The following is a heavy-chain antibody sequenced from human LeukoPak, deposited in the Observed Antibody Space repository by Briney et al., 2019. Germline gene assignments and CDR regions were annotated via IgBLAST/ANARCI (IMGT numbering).Heavy chain of an antibody. D-gene: IGHD2-2*01. V-gene: IGHV1-18*01. CDR3: ARDGRGYCSSTSCYPPQYYFDY. Sequence: GASVKVSCEASGYTFTCYGISWVRQAPGQGLEWMGWISAYNGNTNYAQKLQGRVTMTTDTSTSTAYMELRSLRSDDTAVYYCARDGRGYCSSTSCYPPQYYFDYWGQGTLVTVSS. CDR2: ISAYNGNT. CDR1: GYTFTCYG. J-gene: IGHJ4*02.